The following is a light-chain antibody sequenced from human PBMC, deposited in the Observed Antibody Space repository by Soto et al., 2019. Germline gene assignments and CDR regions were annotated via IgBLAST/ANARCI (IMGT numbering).Light chain of an antibody. CDR3: QQVGEMLVR. V-gene: IGKV3-20*01. CDR1: QSVSSTY. J-gene: IGKJ5*01. Sequence: LKLSRGTLSLLGGKNATLSSRASQSVSSTYLAWCQQKPGQAPRLLIYGASTRATGIPDRFSGTGSGTDFTLTISRLEPEDFAVYCCQQVGEMLVRFGHVTLLEIK. CDR2: GAS.